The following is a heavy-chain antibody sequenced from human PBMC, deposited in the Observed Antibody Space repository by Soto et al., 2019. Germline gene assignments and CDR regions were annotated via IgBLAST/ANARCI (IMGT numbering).Heavy chain of an antibody. CDR1: GYTFTSYA. V-gene: IGHV1-3*01. CDR2: INAGNGNT. CDR3: ARGGSGSTHDY. Sequence: QVQLVQSGAEVKKPGASVKVSCKASGYTFTSYAMHWVRQAPGQRLEWMGWINAGNGNTKYSQKFQGRVTITRDTPESTAYMELSSLRSEDTAVYYCARGGSGSTHDYWGQGTLVTVSS. J-gene: IGHJ4*02. D-gene: IGHD3-10*01.